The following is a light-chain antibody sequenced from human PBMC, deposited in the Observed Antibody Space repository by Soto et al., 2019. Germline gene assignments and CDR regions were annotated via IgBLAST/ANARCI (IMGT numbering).Light chain of an antibody. Sequence: QSALTQPASVSGSPGQSITISCTGTSSDVGGYNYVSWYQHHPGKAPKLMIYEVSNRPSGVSNRFSGSKSGNTASLTISGLQAEDGADYYCNSYTSNSTVIFGGGTKVTVL. J-gene: IGLJ2*01. V-gene: IGLV2-14*01. CDR2: EVS. CDR3: NSYTSNSTVI. CDR1: SSDVGGYNY.